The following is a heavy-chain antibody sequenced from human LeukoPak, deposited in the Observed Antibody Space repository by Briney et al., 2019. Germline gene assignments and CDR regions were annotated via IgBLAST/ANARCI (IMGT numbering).Heavy chain of an antibody. V-gene: IGHV4-4*07. CDR1: GGSISSYY. D-gene: IGHD2-15*01. CDR2: IYTSGST. Sequence: SETLSLTCTVSGGSISSYYWSWIRQPAGKGLERIGRIYTSGSTNYNPSLKSRVTMSVDTSKNQFSLKLSSVTAADTAVYYCARGPVVAAISAHAFDIWGQGTMVTVSS. CDR3: ARGPVVAAISAHAFDI. J-gene: IGHJ3*02.